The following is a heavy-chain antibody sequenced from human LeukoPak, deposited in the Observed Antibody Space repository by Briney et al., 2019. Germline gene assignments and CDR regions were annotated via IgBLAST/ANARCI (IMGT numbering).Heavy chain of an antibody. CDR2: IYYSGST. CDR3: ATHSSSYSYFDY. Sequence: SETLSLTCIVSGGSISSGDYYWSWIRQPPGKGLEWIGYIYYSGSTYYNPSLRSRITMSVDTSKNQFSLKLSSVTAADTAVYYCATHSSSYSYFDYWGQGTLVTVSS. CDR1: GGSISSGDYY. J-gene: IGHJ4*02. V-gene: IGHV4-30-4*01. D-gene: IGHD3-22*01.